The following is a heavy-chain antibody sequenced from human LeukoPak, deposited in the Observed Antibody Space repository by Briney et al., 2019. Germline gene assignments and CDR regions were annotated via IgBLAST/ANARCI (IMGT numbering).Heavy chain of an antibody. D-gene: IGHD3-9*01. J-gene: IGHJ4*02. CDR3: ARSTYDILTHYYFDY. CDR1: GYTFTSYG. V-gene: IGHV1-18*01. CDR2: ISAYNGNT. Sequence: GASVKVSCKASGYTFTSYGISWVRQAPGQGLEWMGWISAYNGNTNYAQKLQGRVTMTTDTSTSTAYMELRSLRSDDTAVYYCARSTYDILTHYYFDYWGQGTLVTVSS.